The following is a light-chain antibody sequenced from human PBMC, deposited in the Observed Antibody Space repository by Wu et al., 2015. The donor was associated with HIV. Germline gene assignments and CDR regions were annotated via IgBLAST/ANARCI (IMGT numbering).Light chain of an antibody. V-gene: IGKV3-20*01. CDR1: HSVDRS. Sequence: VLTQSPLSLSLSPGERATLSCRASHSVDRSLAWYQQRPGQSPRLLIYDASNRATGIPARFRGSGSGTDFTLTISRLEPEDFAVYYCQQYGSSPSLTFGGGTKVEIK. CDR2: DAS. J-gene: IGKJ4*01. CDR3: QQYGSSPSLT.